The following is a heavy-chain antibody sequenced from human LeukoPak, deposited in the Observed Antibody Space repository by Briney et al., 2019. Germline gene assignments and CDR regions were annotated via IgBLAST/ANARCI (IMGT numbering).Heavy chain of an antibody. J-gene: IGHJ3*02. CDR1: GGSISSSSYY. Sequence: PSETLPLTCTVSGGSISSSSYYWGWIRQPPGKGLEWIGSINYSGSNYKNPSLKSRVTISVDTSKNQVSLRLTSVTAADTAVYFCARHRPLEVVTNAFDIWGQGTTVTVSS. CDR3: ARHRPLEVVTNAFDI. CDR2: INYSGSN. D-gene: IGHD3-22*01. V-gene: IGHV4-39*01.